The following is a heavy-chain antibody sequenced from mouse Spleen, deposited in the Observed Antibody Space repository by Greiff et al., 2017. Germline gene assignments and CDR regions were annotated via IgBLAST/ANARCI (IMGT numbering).Heavy chain of an antibody. J-gene: IGHJ3*01. Sequence: EVKLVESGGGLVKLGGSLKLSCAASGFTFSSYAMPWVSQTPEQRLEWVATISSGGGNTYYQDSVKGRSTISRDNAKNTPYLQMSSLKSEDTTIYYCARHPLPCGSSSLFAYWGQGTLVTVSA. CDR3: ARHPLPCGSSSLFAY. CDR1: GFTFSSYA. CDR2: ISSGGGNT. D-gene: IGHD1-1*01. V-gene: IGHV5-9*04.